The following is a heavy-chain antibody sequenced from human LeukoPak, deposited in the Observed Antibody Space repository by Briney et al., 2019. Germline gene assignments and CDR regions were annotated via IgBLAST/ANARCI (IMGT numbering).Heavy chain of an antibody. V-gene: IGHV3-33*01. CDR1: GFSFSSHG. Sequence: GGSLRLSCAASGFSFSSHGMHWVRQAPGKGLEWLAVIGSGGSRDSYADSVRGRLTISRDNSKNMLFLQVNSLRVEDPAVYFCARDDTLPDNGLDAWGQGTMVTVSS. CDR3: ARDDTLPDNGLDA. D-gene: IGHD2-8*01. CDR2: IGSGGSRD. J-gene: IGHJ3*01.